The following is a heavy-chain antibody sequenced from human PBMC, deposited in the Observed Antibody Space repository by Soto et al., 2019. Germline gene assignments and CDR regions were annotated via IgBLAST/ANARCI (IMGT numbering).Heavy chain of an antibody. J-gene: IGHJ6*02. D-gene: IGHD3-9*01. CDR3: ARGDYDIWLMDV. V-gene: IGHV3-11*06. CDR1: GFTFSDYY. Sequence: QVQLVESGGGLVKPGGSLRLSCAASGFTFSDYYMSWIRQAPGKGLEWVSYISSSSSYTNYADSVKGRFTISRDNAKNSLYLQMNSLRAEDTAVYYCARGDYDIWLMDVWGQGTTVTVSS. CDR2: ISSSSSYT.